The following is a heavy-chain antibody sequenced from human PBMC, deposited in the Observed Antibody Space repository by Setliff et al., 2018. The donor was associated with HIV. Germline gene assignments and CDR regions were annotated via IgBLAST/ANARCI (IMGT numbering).Heavy chain of an antibody. J-gene: IGHJ4*01. V-gene: IGHV3-23*01. Sequence: SGGSLRLSCAASGFTFNTYAMSWVRQAPGKGLEWVSVISGSGGSTFYADSVKGRFTIPRDNSKNTLYLQMNRLRVEDTAVYYCAKDGISGGAYPPYYFDYWGHGTLVTVSS. CDR3: AKDGISGGAYPPYYFDY. CDR1: GFTFNTYA. D-gene: IGHD2-15*01. CDR2: ISGSGGST.